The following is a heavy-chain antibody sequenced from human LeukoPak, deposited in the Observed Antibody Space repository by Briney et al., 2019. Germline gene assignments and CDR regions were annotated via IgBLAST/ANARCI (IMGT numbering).Heavy chain of an antibody. CDR1: GFTFTNYW. V-gene: IGHV3-7*02. D-gene: IGHD2/OR15-2a*01. CDR2: VKPDGSDK. Sequence: GGSLRLSCAASGFTFTNYWMNWVRQAPGKGLEWVANVKPDGSDKYYVDSVEGRFTISRDNAKNSVYLQINSLRAEDTAVYYCARILAWGQGTLVTVSS. J-gene: IGHJ5*02. CDR3: ARILA.